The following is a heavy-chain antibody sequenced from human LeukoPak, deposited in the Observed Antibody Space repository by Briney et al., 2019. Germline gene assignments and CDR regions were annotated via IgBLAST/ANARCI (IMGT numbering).Heavy chain of an antibody. J-gene: IGHJ2*01. CDR3: ARVPGYCSSTSCYPWYFDL. CDR1: AYSISSGYY. D-gene: IGHD2-2*01. Sequence: SETLSLTCTVSAYSISSGYYWGWIRQPPGKGLEWIGSIYHSGTTSYNPSHKSRVTISVDTSKNQFSLKLSSVTAADTAVYYCARVPGYCSSTSCYPWYFDLWGRGTLVTVSS. CDR2: IYHSGTT. V-gene: IGHV4-38-2*02.